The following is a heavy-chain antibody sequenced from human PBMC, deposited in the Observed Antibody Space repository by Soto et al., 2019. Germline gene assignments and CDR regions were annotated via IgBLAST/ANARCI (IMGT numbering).Heavy chain of an antibody. V-gene: IGHV3-23*01. J-gene: IGHJ6*02. Sequence: GGSLRLSGAASGFAYKDYAMTWVRQAPGRGLEGVAGISANGGSTYYADPVKGRFTISRDNSKITVYLQLNSLRADDTAVYFCARDRTFNFYYGMDVWGQGTTVTVSS. CDR3: ARDRTFNFYYGMDV. CDR2: ISANGGST. CDR1: GFAYKDYA.